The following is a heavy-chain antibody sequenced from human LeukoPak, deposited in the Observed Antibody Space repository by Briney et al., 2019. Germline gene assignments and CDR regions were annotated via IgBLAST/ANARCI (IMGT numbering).Heavy chain of an antibody. CDR2: ISSSSYI. Sequence: GGSLRLSCAASGFTFSSYSMNWVRQAPGKGLEWVSSISSSSYIYYADSVKGRFTISRDNAKNSLYLQMNSLRAEDTAVYYCARVSKKWLLNAFGIWGQGTMVTVSS. J-gene: IGHJ3*02. D-gene: IGHD3-22*01. CDR1: GFTFSSYS. CDR3: ARVSKKWLLNAFGI. V-gene: IGHV3-21*01.